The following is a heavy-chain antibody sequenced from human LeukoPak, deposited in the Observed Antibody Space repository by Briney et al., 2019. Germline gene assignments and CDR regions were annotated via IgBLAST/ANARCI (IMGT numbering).Heavy chain of an antibody. CDR3: ARDAASYCSGGSCQPRGHYYYYGMDV. J-gene: IGHJ6*02. CDR1: GYTFTSYG. Sequence: ASVKVSCKASGYTFTSYGISWVRQAPGQGLEWMGWISAYNGNTNYAQKPQGRVTMTTDTSTSTAYTELRSLRSDDTAVYYCARDAASYCSGGSCQPRGHYYYYGMDVWGQGTTVTVSS. V-gene: IGHV1-18*01. CDR2: ISAYNGNT. D-gene: IGHD2-15*01.